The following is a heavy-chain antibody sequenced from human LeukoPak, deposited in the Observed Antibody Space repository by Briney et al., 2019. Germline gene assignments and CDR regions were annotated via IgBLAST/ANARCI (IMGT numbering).Heavy chain of an antibody. D-gene: IGHD6-19*01. Sequence: SQNLSLNWAISGGSVSSNSAAWNWIRQSPSRGPEWLGRTYYRSKWYNDYAVSVKSRITINPDTSKNQFSLQLNSVTPEDTAVYYCARGGIAVAGDAFDIWGQGTMVTVSS. J-gene: IGHJ3*02. CDR1: GGSVSSNSAA. V-gene: IGHV6-1*01. CDR2: TYYRSKWYN. CDR3: ARGGIAVAGDAFDI.